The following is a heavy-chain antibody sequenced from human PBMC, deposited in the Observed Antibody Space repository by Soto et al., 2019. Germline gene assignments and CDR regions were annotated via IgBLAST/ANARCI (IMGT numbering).Heavy chain of an antibody. D-gene: IGHD6-19*01. J-gene: IGHJ5*02. CDR3: AKETGIAVAAYNWFDP. V-gene: IGHV3-23*01. CDR1: GLTFSSYA. CDR2: ISGSGGST. Sequence: GSLRLSCAASGLTFSSYAMSWVRQAPGKGLEWVSAISGSGGSTYYADSVKGRFTISRDNSKNTLYLQMNSLRAEDTAVYYCAKETGIAVAAYNWFDPWGQGTLVTVSS.